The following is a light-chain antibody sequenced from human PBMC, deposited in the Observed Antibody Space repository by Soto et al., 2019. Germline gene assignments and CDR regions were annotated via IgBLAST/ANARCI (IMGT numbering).Light chain of an antibody. J-gene: IGKJ4*01. CDR1: QSVSSY. Sequence: EIVLTQSPATLSLSPGERATLSCRASQSVSSYLAWYQQKPGQAPRLLIYDASSRATGIPARFSGSGSGTDLTLTISSREPEDFAVYYCQQRSNWLFGGGTEVEIK. V-gene: IGKV3-11*01. CDR3: QQRSNWL. CDR2: DAS.